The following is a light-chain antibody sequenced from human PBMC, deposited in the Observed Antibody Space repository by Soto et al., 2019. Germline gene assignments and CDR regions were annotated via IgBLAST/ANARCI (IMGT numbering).Light chain of an antibody. J-gene: IGKJ2*01. V-gene: IGKV1-33*01. CDR3: QQYDNLSSSMYT. Sequence: DLQMTQSPSSLSASVGDRVTITCQASQDISNYLNWYQQKPGKAPKLLIYDASNLETGVPSRFSGSGSGTDFTFTISSLQPEDIATYYCQQYDNLSSSMYTFGQGTKLEIK. CDR2: DAS. CDR1: QDISNY.